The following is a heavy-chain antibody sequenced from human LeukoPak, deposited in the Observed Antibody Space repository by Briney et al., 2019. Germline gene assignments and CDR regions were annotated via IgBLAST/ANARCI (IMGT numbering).Heavy chain of an antibody. D-gene: IGHD6-13*01. CDR1: GFTFTLYW. CDR2: INQDESQQ. J-gene: IGHJ4*02. Sequence: PGGSLTLSCTTSGFTFTLYWMAWIRQSPGKGLEWVTNINQDESQQYYLESVEGRFTVSRDNARNSAYLHMNNLRVEDTAVYYCSNGIYSPSYWGRGTLVTVSS. CDR3: SNGIYSPSY. V-gene: IGHV3-7*01.